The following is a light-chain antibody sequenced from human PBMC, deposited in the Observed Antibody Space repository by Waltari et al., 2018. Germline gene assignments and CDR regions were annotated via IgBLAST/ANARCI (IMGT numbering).Light chain of an antibody. Sequence: QSVLTQPPSVSAAPGQKVTISCSGSSSNIGNNRVSWYQHLPRKAPKLLSYEEDKRPSGIPDRFSGSRSGTSATLDITGLQTGDEADYYCGSWDTSLTAWVFGGGTKLTVL. CDR1: SSNIGNNR. V-gene: IGLV1-51*02. CDR2: EED. J-gene: IGLJ3*02. CDR3: GSWDTSLTAWV.